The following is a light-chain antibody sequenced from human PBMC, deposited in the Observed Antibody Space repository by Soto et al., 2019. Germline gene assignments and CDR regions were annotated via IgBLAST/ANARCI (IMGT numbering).Light chain of an antibody. Sequence: DIHITQSPSTLSASVGYRVTITCRASQSISSWLAWYQQKPGKAPKPLIYDASRLEGGVPSRFSGSGSGTDFTLTISSLQPEDFATYFCQQTYTTPFTFGGGTKVDIK. CDR1: QSISSW. CDR2: DAS. CDR3: QQTYTTPFT. J-gene: IGKJ4*01. V-gene: IGKV1-5*01.